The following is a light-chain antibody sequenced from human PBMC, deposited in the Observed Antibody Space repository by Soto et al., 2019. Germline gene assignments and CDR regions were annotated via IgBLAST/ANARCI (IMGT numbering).Light chain of an antibody. CDR1: QSISSN. V-gene: IGKV3-15*01. CDR2: GAS. CDR3: QQYNNWPPRT. J-gene: IGKJ4*01. Sequence: IGMTQSPATLSLSPGEIATLSCRASQSISSNLAWYQQKTGQAPRLLIYGASTRATGIPARFSGSGSGTEFALSISSLQSEYFAVDYCQQYNNWPPRTFGGGTKVEIK.